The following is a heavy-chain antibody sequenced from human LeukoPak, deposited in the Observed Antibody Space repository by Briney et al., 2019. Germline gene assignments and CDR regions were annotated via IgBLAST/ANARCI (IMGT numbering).Heavy chain of an antibody. D-gene: IGHD3-22*01. V-gene: IGHV4-59*01. J-gene: IGHJ4*02. Sequence: SETLSLTCTVSGGSISSYYWSWIRQPPGKGLEWIGYIYYSGSTNYNPSLKSRVTISVDTSKNQFSLKLSSVTAADTAVYYCARAEYYDSSGPTGYDYWGQGTLATVSS. CDR3: ARAEYYDSSGPTGYDY. CDR1: GGSISSYY. CDR2: IYYSGST.